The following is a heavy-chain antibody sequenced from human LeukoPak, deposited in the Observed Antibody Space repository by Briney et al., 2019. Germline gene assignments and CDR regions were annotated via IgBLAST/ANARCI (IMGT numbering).Heavy chain of an antibody. Sequence: GWSLRLSCAACRFTFDDYAMHLVRQAPCNVLQSVSLISGDGGSTYYADSVEGRFTISRDNSKNSLYLQMNSLRTEDTALYYCAKEGGYSYGYVVYFDYWGQGTLVTVSS. J-gene: IGHJ4*02. CDR2: ISGDGGST. CDR3: AKEGGYSYGYVVYFDY. V-gene: IGHV3-43*02. D-gene: IGHD5-18*01. CDR1: RFTFDDYA.